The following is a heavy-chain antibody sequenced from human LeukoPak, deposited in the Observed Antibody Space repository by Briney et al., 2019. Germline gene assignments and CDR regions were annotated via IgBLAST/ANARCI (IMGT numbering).Heavy chain of an antibody. V-gene: IGHV3-53*01. CDR2: LYPNDTT. Sequence: PGGSLILSCATSGFNIRVDYVNWVRQAPGKGLEWVSVLYPNDTTYYADSVKGRFAVSRDSSRNTLYLQMNNLKVDDTAIYYCARNYAWFGELSLGNWGQGTLVTVSS. J-gene: IGHJ4*02. D-gene: IGHD3-10*01. CDR3: ARNYAWFGELSLGN. CDR1: GFNIRVDY.